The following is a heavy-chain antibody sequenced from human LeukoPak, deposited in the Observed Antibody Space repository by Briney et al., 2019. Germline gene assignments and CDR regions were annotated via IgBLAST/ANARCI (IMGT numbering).Heavy chain of an antibody. V-gene: IGHV4-4*07. CDR2: MYTNGST. J-gene: IGHJ6*03. Sequence: SETLSPTCTVSGGSINTYHWSWIRQPAGKGLEWIGRMYTNGSTNYNPSLKSRVTMSVDTSKNQFSLKLSSVTAADTAVYYCARDVIAARTTAGYYYYMDVWGKGTTVTVSS. CDR3: ARDVIAARTTAGYYYYMDV. CDR1: GGSINTYH. D-gene: IGHD6-6*01.